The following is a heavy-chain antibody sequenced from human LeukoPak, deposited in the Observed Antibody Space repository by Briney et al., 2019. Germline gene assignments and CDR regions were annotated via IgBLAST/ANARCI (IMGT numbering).Heavy chain of an antibody. CDR3: ARRRDYYDSRDYYAFDI. D-gene: IGHD3-22*01. Sequence: SETLSLTCTVSGGSISNYYWSWIRQPAGRGLEYFGRIYSSGSTDYNPSLKSRVTISVDTSKNQFSLKVNSVTAADTAVYYCARRRDYYDSRDYYAFDIWGHGTMVTVSS. V-gene: IGHV4-4*07. J-gene: IGHJ3*02. CDR1: GGSISNYY. CDR2: IYSSGST.